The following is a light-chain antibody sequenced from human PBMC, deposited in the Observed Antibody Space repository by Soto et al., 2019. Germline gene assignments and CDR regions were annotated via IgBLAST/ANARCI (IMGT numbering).Light chain of an antibody. CDR1: SSDVGGYNY. CDR3: SSYTSSSPCV. Sequence: QSALTQPASVSGSPGQSITISCTGTSSDVGGYNYVSWYQQHPGKAPKLMIYEVSNRPSGVSNRFSGSKSGNTASLTISGLQAEDEADYYCSSYTSSSPCVFGTGTRSPS. CDR2: EVS. J-gene: IGLJ1*01. V-gene: IGLV2-14*01.